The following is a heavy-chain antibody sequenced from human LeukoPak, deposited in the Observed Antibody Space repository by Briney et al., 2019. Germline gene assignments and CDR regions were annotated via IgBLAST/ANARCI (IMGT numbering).Heavy chain of an antibody. Sequence: ASVKVSCKASGYTFTTYDINWVRQATGQGLEWMGWINPNSGGTNYAQKFQGWVTMTRDTSISTAYMELSRLRSDDTAVYYCARGPPKQWLAQRGDFDYWGQGTLVTVSS. D-gene: IGHD6-19*01. CDR3: ARGPPKQWLAQRGDFDY. V-gene: IGHV1-2*04. CDR1: GYTFTTYD. J-gene: IGHJ4*02. CDR2: INPNSGGT.